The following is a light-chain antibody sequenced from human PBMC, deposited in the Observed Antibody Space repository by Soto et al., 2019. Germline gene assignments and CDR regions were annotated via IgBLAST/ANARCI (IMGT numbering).Light chain of an antibody. CDR2: SAS. V-gene: IGKV3-20*01. J-gene: IGKJ1*01. CDR3: QQYDSSPWT. Sequence: EIVLTQSPGTLSLSPGERATLSCRASQSISSSYLAWYQQKPGQAPRLLIYSASSRATGIPDRFSGSGSGTDFTLTISRLEPEDFAVYHCQQYDSSPWTFGQGTKVEIK. CDR1: QSISSSY.